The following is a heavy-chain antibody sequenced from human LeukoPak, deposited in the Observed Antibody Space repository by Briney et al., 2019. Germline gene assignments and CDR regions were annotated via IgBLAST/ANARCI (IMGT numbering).Heavy chain of an antibody. CDR2: INPNSGGT. J-gene: IGHJ4*02. CDR1: GYTFTGYY. Sequence: ASVKVSCKASGYTFTGYYMHWVRQAPGQGLEWMGWINPNSGGTNYAQRFQGWVTMTRDTSISTAYMELSRLRSDDTAVYYCARDTIAAAGTFPGYWGQGTLVTVSS. V-gene: IGHV1-2*04. D-gene: IGHD6-13*01. CDR3: ARDTIAAAGTFPGY.